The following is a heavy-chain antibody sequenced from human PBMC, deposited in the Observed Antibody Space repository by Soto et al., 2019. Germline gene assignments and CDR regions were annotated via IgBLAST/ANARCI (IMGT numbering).Heavy chain of an antibody. CDR1: GGSISSGGYY. D-gene: IGHD2-15*01. V-gene: IGHV4-31*03. J-gene: IGHJ3*01. Sequence: PSETLSLTCTVSGGSISSGGYYWSWIRQHPGKGLEWIGYMYYSGSTYYNPSLKSRVTISVDMSKNQFSLKLNSVTAADTAVYYCARARWYDAFDVWGQGTVVTVSS. CDR2: MYYSGST. CDR3: ARARWYDAFDV.